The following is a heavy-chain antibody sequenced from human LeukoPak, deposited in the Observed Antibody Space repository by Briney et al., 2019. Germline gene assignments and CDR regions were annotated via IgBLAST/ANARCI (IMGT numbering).Heavy chain of an antibody. Sequence: GASVKVSCKASGHTFTSYGISWVRQAPGQGLEWMGWISAYNGNTNYAQKLQGRVTMTTDTSTSTAYMELRSLRSDDTAVYYCARDKATVTTFLAFDIWGQGTMVTVSS. D-gene: IGHD4-17*01. CDR2: ISAYNGNT. CDR3: ARDKATVTTFLAFDI. CDR1: GHTFTSYG. J-gene: IGHJ3*02. V-gene: IGHV1-18*01.